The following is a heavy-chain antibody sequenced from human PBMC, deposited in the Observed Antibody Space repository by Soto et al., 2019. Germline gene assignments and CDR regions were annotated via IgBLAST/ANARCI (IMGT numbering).Heavy chain of an antibody. CDR1: GFIFSSYS. CDR2: ISAFSDSI. Sequence: EVQLLESGGGLVQPGGSLRLSCAASGFIFSSYSMYWVRQAPGKGPEGVAGISAFSDSILYADSVEGRFTISRDNSKNTLYLQLNSLRADDTAVYFCAKKRRSGGDNWYFDSWGQGTQVTFSS. J-gene: IGHJ4*02. V-gene: IGHV3-23*01. CDR3: AKKRRSGGDNWYFDS. D-gene: IGHD4-17*01.